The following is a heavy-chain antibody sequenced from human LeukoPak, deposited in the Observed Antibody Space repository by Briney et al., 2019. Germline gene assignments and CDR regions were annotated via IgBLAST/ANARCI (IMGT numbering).Heavy chain of an antibody. V-gene: IGHV3-23*01. D-gene: IGHD3-22*01. J-gene: IGHJ4*02. CDR2: ISGSGENT. CDR1: GFTFSNYG. Sequence: GGSLRLSCAASGFTFSNYGMSWVRQAPGKGLDWVSGISGSGENTYYADSVKGRFTISRDNSKNTLYLQMNSLRAEDTAVYYCANYYDSSGYPYYFDYWGQGTLVTVSS. CDR3: ANYYDSSGYPYYFDY.